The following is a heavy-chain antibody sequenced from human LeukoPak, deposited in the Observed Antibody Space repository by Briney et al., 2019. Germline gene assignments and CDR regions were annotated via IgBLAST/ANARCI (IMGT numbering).Heavy chain of an antibody. CDR2: ISAYNGNT. CDR3: AGISEELLQDYYYYMDV. D-gene: IGHD1-26*01. CDR1: GYTFTSYG. Sequence: ASVKVSCKASGYTFTSYGISWVRQAPGQGLEWMGWISAYNGNTNYAQKLQGGVTMTTDTSTSTAYMELRSLRSEDTAVYYCAGISEELLQDYYYYMDVWGKGTTVTVSS. J-gene: IGHJ6*03. V-gene: IGHV1-18*01.